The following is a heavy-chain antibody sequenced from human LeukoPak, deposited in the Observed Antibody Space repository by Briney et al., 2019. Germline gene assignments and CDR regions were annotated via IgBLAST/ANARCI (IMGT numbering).Heavy chain of an antibody. CDR1: GFAFSSYA. CDR3: ARVVVSSSSDYFDY. CDR2: ISHDGGNK. J-gene: IGHJ4*02. V-gene: IGHV3-30*03. D-gene: IGHD6-6*01. Sequence: GGSLRLSCAASGFAFSSYAMNWVRQAPGKGLEWVAVISHDGGNKYYADSVKGRFTISRDNSKNTLYLQMNSLRAEDTAVYYCARVVVSSSSDYFDYWGQGTLVTVSS.